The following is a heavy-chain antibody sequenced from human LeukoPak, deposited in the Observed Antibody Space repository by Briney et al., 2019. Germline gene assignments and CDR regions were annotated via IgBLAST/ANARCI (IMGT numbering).Heavy chain of an antibody. V-gene: IGHV1-2*04. CDR3: ARDGDYDLAYYYGMDV. CDR1: GYTFTGYY. CDR2: INPNSGGT. J-gene: IGHJ6*02. D-gene: IGHD4-17*01. Sequence: ASVKVSCKASGYTFTGYYMHWVRQAPGQGLEWMGWINPNSGGTNYAQKFQGWVTMTRDTSISTAYMELGRLRSDDTAVYYCARDGDYDLAYYYGMDVWGQGTTVTVSS.